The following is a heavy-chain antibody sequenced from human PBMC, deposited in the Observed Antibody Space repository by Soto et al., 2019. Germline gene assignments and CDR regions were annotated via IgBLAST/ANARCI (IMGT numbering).Heavy chain of an antibody. J-gene: IGHJ4*02. CDR1: GFSFSGYY. CDR3: ARDSIIDS. Sequence: LRLSCAASGFSFSGYYMSWIRQAPGKGLEWVSHISSSGGVIYYAGSVKGRFTISRDNAKNSLYLQMNNLRAEDTAFYYCARDSIIDSWGQGTLVTVSS. V-gene: IGHV3-11*01. CDR2: ISSSGGVI. D-gene: IGHD5-12*01.